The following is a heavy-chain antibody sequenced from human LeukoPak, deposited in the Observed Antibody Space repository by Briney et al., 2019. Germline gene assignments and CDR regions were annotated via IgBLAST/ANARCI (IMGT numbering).Heavy chain of an antibody. CDR1: GFTFSSYA. Sequence: GRSLRLSCAASGFTFSSYAMHWVRQAPGKGLEWVAVISYDGNNKYYADSVKGRFTISRDNSKNTLNLQMNSLRAEDTAVYYCARPYFDFWSGYYGSAFDIWGQGTMVTVSS. V-gene: IGHV3-30*04. D-gene: IGHD3-3*01. J-gene: IGHJ3*02. CDR3: ARPYFDFWSGYYGSAFDI. CDR2: ISYDGNNK.